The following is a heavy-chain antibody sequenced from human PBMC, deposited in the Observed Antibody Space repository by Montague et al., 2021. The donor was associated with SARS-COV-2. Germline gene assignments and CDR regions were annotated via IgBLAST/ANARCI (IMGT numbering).Heavy chain of an antibody. V-gene: IGHV4-4*07. CDR1: GGSISGYF. Sequence: SETLSLTCSVSGGSISGYFWSWIRQPAGKGLEWIGRIYPSGGIFDSGRTNYHPPLKSRVTVSIDTSRNQFSLSLNSVTAADTAVYFCARGSDFSSWHEAEDFFDYWGQGILVAVSS. CDR3: ARGSDFSSWHEAEDFFDY. J-gene: IGHJ4*02. D-gene: IGHD6-13*01. CDR2: IYPSGGIFDSGRT.